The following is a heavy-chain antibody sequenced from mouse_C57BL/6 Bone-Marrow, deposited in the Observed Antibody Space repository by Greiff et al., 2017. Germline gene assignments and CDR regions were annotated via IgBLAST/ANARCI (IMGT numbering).Heavy chain of an antibody. CDR3: RQLRRGFAY. J-gene: IGHJ3*01. Sequence: VQLQQPGAELVKPGASVKLSCKASGYTFTSYWMHWVKQRPGQGLEWIGMIHPNSGSTNYNEKFKSKATLTVDKSSSTAYMQHSSLTSEDSAVYYCRQLRRGFAYWGQGTLVTVSA. V-gene: IGHV1-64*01. CDR1: GYTFTSYW. CDR2: IHPNSGST. D-gene: IGHD3-2*02.